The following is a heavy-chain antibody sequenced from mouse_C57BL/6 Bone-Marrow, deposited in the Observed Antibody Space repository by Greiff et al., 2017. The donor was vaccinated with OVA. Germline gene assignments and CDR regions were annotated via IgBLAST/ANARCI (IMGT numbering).Heavy chain of an antibody. V-gene: IGHV1-81*01. Sequence: QVPLQQSGAELARPGASVPLSCKASGYTFPRYGISWVKQRTGQGLEWIGEIYPRSGNTYYNEKFKGKATLTADKSSSTAYMELRSLTSEDAAVYFCARYQLGYWGQGTTLTVSS. J-gene: IGHJ2*01. D-gene: IGHD4-1*02. CDR1: GYTFPRYG. CDR3: ARYQLGY. CDR2: IYPRSGNT.